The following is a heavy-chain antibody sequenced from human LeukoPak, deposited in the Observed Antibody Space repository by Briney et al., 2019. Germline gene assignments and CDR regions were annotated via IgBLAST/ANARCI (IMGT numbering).Heavy chain of an antibody. D-gene: IGHD2-15*01. CDR1: GGSISSGS. V-gene: IGHV4-59*12. CDR3: ARSYSKYNWFDP. Sequence: SETLSLTCTVSGGSISSGSWSWIRQPPGKGLEWIGDIYHSGSTNYNPSLKSRVTISVDRSKNQFSLKLSSVTAADTAVYYCARSYSKYNWFDPWGQGTLVTVSS. J-gene: IGHJ5*02. CDR2: IYHSGST.